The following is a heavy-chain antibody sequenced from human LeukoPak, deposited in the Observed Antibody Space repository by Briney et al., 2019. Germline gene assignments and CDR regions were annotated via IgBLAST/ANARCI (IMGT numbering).Heavy chain of an antibody. V-gene: IGHV3-53*04. J-gene: IGHJ4*02. D-gene: IGHD1-26*01. CDR2: IYSGGST. CDR3: ARDLGRSHRGA. Sequence: ETLSLTCAVYGGSFSGYYWSWIRQAPGKGLEWVSVIYSGGSTYYADSVKGRFTISRHNSKNTLYLQMNSLRAEDTAVYYCARDLGRSHRGAWGQGALVTVSS. CDR1: GGSFSGYY.